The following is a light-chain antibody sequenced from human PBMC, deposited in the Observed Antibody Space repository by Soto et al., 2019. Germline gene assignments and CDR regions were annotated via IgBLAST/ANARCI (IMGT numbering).Light chain of an antibody. CDR1: RSDVGGYNY. Sequence: QSALTQPASVSGSPGQSITISCTGTRSDVGGYNYVSWYQQHPGKAPKLMIYEVSNRPSGVSNRFSGSKSGNTASLTISGLQAEDDADYYCSSYTSSSTFYVFGTGTKLTVL. J-gene: IGLJ1*01. CDR2: EVS. CDR3: SSYTSSSTFYV. V-gene: IGLV2-14*01.